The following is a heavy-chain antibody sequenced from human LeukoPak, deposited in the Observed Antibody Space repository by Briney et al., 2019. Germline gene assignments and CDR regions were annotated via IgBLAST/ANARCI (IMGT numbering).Heavy chain of an antibody. D-gene: IGHD3-10*01. J-gene: IGHJ4*02. V-gene: IGHV3-48*03. CDR1: GFTFSSYE. CDR3: AVLSTYYYGSGSYV. Sequence: GGSLRLSCAASGFTFSSYEMNWVRQAPGKGLEWVSYISSSGSTIYYADSVKGRFTISRDNAKNSLYLQMNSLRAEDTAVYYCAVLSTYYYGSGSYVWGQGTLVTVSS. CDR2: ISSSGSTI.